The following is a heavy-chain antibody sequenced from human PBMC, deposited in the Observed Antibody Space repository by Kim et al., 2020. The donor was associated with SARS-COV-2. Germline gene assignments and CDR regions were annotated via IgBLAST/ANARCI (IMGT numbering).Heavy chain of an antibody. CDR3: VKTHKPGGSYYFDY. J-gene: IGHJ4*02. D-gene: IGHD1-26*01. CDR2: INPNGGGT. Sequence: GGSLRLSCSASGFTFSTYAVHWVRQAPGKGLEYVSAINPNGGGTYYADSVKGRFTISRDNSKNTLYLQMSRLRAEDTAVYYCVKTHKPGGSYYFDYWGQGALVTVSS. V-gene: IGHV3-64D*09. CDR1: GFTFSTYA.